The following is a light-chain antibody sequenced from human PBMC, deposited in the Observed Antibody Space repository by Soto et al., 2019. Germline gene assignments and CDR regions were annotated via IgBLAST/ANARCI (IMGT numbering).Light chain of an antibody. CDR2: DSS. J-gene: IGKJ4*01. Sequence: EIVLTQSPATLSLSPGERASLSCRASQSVTTYLAWYQQKPGQAPRLLIYDSSNRATGIPARFSGSGSGTDFTLTISSLESEDFAVYYCQQRVNRVTFGGGTKVDNK. CDR1: QSVTTY. CDR3: QQRVNRVT. V-gene: IGKV3-11*01.